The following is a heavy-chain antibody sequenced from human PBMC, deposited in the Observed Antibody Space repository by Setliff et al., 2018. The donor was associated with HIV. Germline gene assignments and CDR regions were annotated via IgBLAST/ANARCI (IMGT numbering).Heavy chain of an antibody. Sequence: GGSLRLSCVASGFSFSRYTMHWVRQSPGKGLEWVAAIWYDGRSQYYTDSVKGRFTISRDNSKNTLFLQMNSLRTEDTGVYYCTRGRKELLFSRRDTGFDYWGQGTLVTVSS. D-gene: IGHD1-7*01. V-gene: IGHV3-33*08. CDR1: GFSFSRYT. CDR2: IWYDGRSQ. J-gene: IGHJ4*02. CDR3: TRGRKELLFSRRDTGFDY.